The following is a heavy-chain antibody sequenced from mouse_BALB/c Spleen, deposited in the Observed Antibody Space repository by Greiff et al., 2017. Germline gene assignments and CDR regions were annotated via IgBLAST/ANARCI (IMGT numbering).Heavy chain of an antibody. CDR1: GFTFSSYA. V-gene: IGHV5-6-5*01. Sequence: EVHLVESGGGLVKPGGSLKLSCAASGFTFSSYAMSWVRQTPEKRLEWVASISSGGSTYYPDSVKGRFTISRDNARNILYLQMSSLRSEDTAMYYCARGRDYYGPFDYGGQGTTLTVSS. J-gene: IGHJ2*01. CDR3: ARGRDYYGPFDY. D-gene: IGHD1-2*01. CDR2: ISSGGST.